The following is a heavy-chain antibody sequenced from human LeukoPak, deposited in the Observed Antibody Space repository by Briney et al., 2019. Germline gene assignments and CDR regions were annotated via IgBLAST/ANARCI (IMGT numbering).Heavy chain of an antibody. Sequence: GASVKVSCKASGGTFSSYAISWVRQAPGQGLEWMGGIIPIFGTANYAQKFQGRVTITADKSTSTAYMELSSLRSEDTAVYYCARTITHDYGDSRGWFDPWGQGTLVTVSS. CDR1: GGTFSSYA. CDR3: ARTITHDYGDSRGWFDP. J-gene: IGHJ5*02. D-gene: IGHD4-17*01. V-gene: IGHV1-69*06. CDR2: IIPIFGTA.